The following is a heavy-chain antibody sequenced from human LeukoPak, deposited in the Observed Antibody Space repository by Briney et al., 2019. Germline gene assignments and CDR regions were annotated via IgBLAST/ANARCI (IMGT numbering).Heavy chain of an antibody. V-gene: IGHV1-18*01. CDR1: VYTFTIYG. Sequence: ASVNVSCTASVYTFTIYGISWVRQAPGQGLEWMGWISAYNGNTNYAQKLQGRVTMTTDTSTSTAYMELRSLRSDDTAVYYCARDYGIVGATNFDYWGQGTLVTVSS. J-gene: IGHJ4*02. D-gene: IGHD1-26*01. CDR2: ISAYNGNT. CDR3: ARDYGIVGATNFDY.